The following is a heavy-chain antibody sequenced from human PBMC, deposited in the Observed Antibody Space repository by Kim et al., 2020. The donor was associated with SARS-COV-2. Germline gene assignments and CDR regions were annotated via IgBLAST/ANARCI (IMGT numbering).Heavy chain of an antibody. CDR2: IYYSGST. Sequence: SETLSLTCTVSGGSISSGGYYWSWIRQHPGKGLEWIGYIYYSGSTYYNPSLKSRVTISVDTSKNQFSLKLSSVTAADTAVYYCARNIDSSSWPFDYWGQGTLVTVSS. D-gene: IGHD6-13*01. V-gene: IGHV4-31*03. CDR1: GGSISSGGYY. CDR3: ARNIDSSSWPFDY. J-gene: IGHJ4*02.